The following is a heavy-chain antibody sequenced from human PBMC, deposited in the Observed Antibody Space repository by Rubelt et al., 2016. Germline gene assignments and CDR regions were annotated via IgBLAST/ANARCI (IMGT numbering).Heavy chain of an antibody. CDR3: ARIDCSSTSCYFVDP. CDR2: IYYSGST. CDR1: DGSISSYY. V-gene: IGHV4-59*01. D-gene: IGHD2-2*01. J-gene: IGHJ5*02. Sequence: QVQLQESGPGLVKPSETLSLTCSVSDGSISSYYWSWIRQPPGKGLEWIGYIYYSGSTNYNPSLKSRVTISVDTSKNQFSLKLSSVTAADTAVYYCARIDCSSTSCYFVDPWGQGTLVTVSS.